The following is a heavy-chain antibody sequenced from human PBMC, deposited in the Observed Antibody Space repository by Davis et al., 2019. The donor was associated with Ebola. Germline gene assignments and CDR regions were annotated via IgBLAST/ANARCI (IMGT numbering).Heavy chain of an antibody. Sequence: HSQTLSLTCAISGDSVFGKNGAWNWIRQSPSRGLDWLGRTYYTSKWHNDYAESVKSRITINPDTSKNQFSLHLRSVTPEDTGVYYCASGWLRGRFDPWGQGTLVTVSS. CDR3: ASGWLRGRFDP. V-gene: IGHV6-1*01. J-gene: IGHJ5*02. CDR1: GDSVFGKNGA. CDR2: TYYTSKWHN. D-gene: IGHD3-16*01.